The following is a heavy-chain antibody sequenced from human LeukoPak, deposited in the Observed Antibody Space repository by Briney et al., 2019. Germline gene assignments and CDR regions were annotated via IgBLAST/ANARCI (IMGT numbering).Heavy chain of an antibody. CDR2: ISWNSGSI. CDR3: AKGQTGNLHRGVDY. CDR1: AFTFDDYA. V-gene: IGHV3-9*03. D-gene: IGHD3-16*01. J-gene: IGHJ4*02. Sequence: TGGSLRLSCAASAFTFDDYAMHWVRQAPGKGLEWVSGISWNSGSIGYADSVKGRFTISRDNAKNSLYLQMNSLRAEDMALYYCAKGQTGNLHRGVDYWGQGTLVTVSS.